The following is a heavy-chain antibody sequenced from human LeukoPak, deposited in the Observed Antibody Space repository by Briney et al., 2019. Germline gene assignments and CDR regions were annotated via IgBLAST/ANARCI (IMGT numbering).Heavy chain of an antibody. CDR2: IYHSGNT. CDR3: ARQGGGYCSSTRCYSALDI. Sequence: PSETLSLTCTVSGYSISSGYYWDWIRQPPGKGLEWIGNIYHSGNTYYNPSLKSRVTIPVDTSKNQFSLKLNSVTAADTAVYYCARQGGGYCSSTRCYSALDIWGQGTMVTVSS. J-gene: IGHJ3*02. D-gene: IGHD2-2*02. V-gene: IGHV4-38-2*02. CDR1: GYSISSGYY.